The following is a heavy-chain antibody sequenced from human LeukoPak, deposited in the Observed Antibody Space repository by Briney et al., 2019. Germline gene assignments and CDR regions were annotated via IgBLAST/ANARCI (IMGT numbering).Heavy chain of an antibody. J-gene: IGHJ4*02. CDR2: IKADGSDK. D-gene: IGHD2/OR15-2a*01. Sequence: PGGSLRLSYIGSGFIFTNYWMSWVRQAPGKGLEWVASIKADGSDKYYVDSVKGRFTISRDNTKNSLYVQMSSLRAEDTAVYYCARLKDAVTIFYWWGQGILVTVSS. CDR3: ARLKDAVTIFYW. CDR1: GFIFTNYW. V-gene: IGHV3-7*01.